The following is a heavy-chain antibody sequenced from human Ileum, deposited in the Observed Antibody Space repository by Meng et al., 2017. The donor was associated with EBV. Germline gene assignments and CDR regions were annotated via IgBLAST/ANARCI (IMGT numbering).Heavy chain of an antibody. CDR3: ASFPPPGKQWLVTDY. Sequence: VHVQESGPGLVKPSGTLSLTCAVSGGSISSSNWCGWVRQPPGKGLEWIGEIYHSGSTNYNPSLKSRVTISVDKSKNQFSLKLSSVTAADTAVYYCASFPPPGKQWLVTDYWGQGTLVTVSS. CDR2: IYHSGST. D-gene: IGHD6-19*01. V-gene: IGHV4-4*02. CDR1: GGSISSSNW. J-gene: IGHJ4*02.